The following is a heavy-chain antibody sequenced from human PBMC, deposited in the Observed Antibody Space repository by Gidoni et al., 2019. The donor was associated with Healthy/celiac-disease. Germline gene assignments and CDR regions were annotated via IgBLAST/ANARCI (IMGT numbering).Heavy chain of an antibody. D-gene: IGHD6-19*01. CDR2: ISGSGGST. Sequence: EVQLLESGGGWVQPGGSLRLSCAASGFTFSRYPMSWVRQAPGKGLEWVSAISGSGGSTYYADSVKGRFTISRDNSKNTLYLQMNSLRAEDTAVYYCAKVGAGTKYFDYWGQGTLVTVSS. V-gene: IGHV3-23*01. CDR1: GFTFSRYP. CDR3: AKVGAGTKYFDY. J-gene: IGHJ4*02.